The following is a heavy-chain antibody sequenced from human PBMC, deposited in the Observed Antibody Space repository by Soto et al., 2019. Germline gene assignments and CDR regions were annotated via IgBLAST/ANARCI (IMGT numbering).Heavy chain of an antibody. CDR1: GFTFSSYA. D-gene: IGHD3-16*01. CDR3: ARSYGY. CDR2: ISYDGSNK. V-gene: IGHV3-30-3*01. Sequence: GGSLRLSCAASGFTFSSYAMHWVRQAPGKGLKWVAVISYDGSNKYYADSVKGRFTISRDNSKNTLYLQMNSLRAEDTAVYYCARSYGYWGQGTLVTVSS. J-gene: IGHJ4*02.